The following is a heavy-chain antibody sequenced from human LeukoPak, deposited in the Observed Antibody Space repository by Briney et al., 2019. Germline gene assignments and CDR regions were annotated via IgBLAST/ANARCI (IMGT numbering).Heavy chain of an antibody. CDR1: GGTFSSYA. CDR2: IIPIFGTA. D-gene: IGHD5-12*01. Sequence: GASVKVSCKASGGTFSSYAISWVRQAPGQGPEWMGGIIPIFGTANYAQKFQGRVTITADKSTSTAYMELSSLRSEDTAVYYCARDDSGYENGFDYWGQGTLVTVSS. V-gene: IGHV1-69*06. J-gene: IGHJ4*02. CDR3: ARDDSGYENGFDY.